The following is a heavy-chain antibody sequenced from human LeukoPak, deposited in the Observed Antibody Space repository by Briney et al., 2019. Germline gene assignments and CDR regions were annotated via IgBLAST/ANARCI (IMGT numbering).Heavy chain of an antibody. CDR3: ARASRGSGYLDAFDI. CDR2: ISSSSSYI. J-gene: IGHJ3*02. D-gene: IGHD3-3*01. CDR1: GFTFSSYS. Sequence: GGSLRLSCAASGFTFSSYSMNWVRQAPGKGLEWVSSISSSSSYIYYADSVKGRFTISRDNAKNSLYLQMNSLRAEDTAVYYCARASRGSGYLDAFDIWGQGTMVTVSS. V-gene: IGHV3-21*01.